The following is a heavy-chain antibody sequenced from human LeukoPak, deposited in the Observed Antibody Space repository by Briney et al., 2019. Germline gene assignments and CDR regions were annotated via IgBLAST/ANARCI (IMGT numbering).Heavy chain of an antibody. CDR1: GGTFSSYA. J-gene: IGHJ4*02. Sequence: ASVKVSCKASGGTFSSYAISWVRQAPGQGLEWMGGIIPIVGTANYAQKFQGRVTITADESTSTAYMELSSLRSEDTAVYYCARFWEGSGWYYFDYWGQGTLVTVSS. CDR3: ARFWEGSGWYYFDY. D-gene: IGHD6-19*01. CDR2: IIPIVGTA. V-gene: IGHV1-69*13.